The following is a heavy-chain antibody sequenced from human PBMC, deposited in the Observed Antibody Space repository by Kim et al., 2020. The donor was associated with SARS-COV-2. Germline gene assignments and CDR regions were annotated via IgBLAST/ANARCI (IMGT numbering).Heavy chain of an antibody. CDR3: ATGEDSSGYIRPRGFDY. Sequence: ASVKVSCKVSGYTLTELSMHWVRQAPGKGLEWMGGFDPEDGETIYAQKFQGRVTMTEDTSTDTAYMELSSLRSEDTAVYYCATGEDSSGYIRPRGFDYWGQGTLVTVSS. J-gene: IGHJ4*02. D-gene: IGHD3-22*01. CDR2: FDPEDGET. V-gene: IGHV1-24*01. CDR1: GYTLTELS.